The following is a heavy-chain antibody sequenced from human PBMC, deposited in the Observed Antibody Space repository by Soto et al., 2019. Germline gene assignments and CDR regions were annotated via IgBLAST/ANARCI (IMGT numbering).Heavy chain of an antibody. CDR3: AKDYGDCSTTSCYLDN. D-gene: IGHD2-2*01. J-gene: IGHJ4*02. V-gene: IGHV3-23*01. CDR2: ISGSGGTT. CDR1: GFTFSSYA. Sequence: GGSLRLSCAASGFTFSSYAMTWVRQAPGKGLEWVSGISGSGGTTYYTDSVKGRFTISRDNSKNTLYLQMNGLRAEDTAVYYCAKDYGDCSTTSCYLDNWGQGTLVTVSS.